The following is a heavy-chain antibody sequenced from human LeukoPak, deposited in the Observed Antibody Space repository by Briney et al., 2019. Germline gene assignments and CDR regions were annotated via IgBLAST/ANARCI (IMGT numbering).Heavy chain of an antibody. Sequence: KPSETLSLTCTVSGGSISSYYWSWIRQPPGKGLEWIGYIYYSGSTNYNPSLKSRVTISVDTSKNQFSLKLSSVTAADTALYYCARSRGYFDYWGQGTPVTVSS. CDR3: ARSRGYFDY. CDR2: IYYSGST. J-gene: IGHJ4*02. V-gene: IGHV4-59*01. CDR1: GGSISSYY. D-gene: IGHD6-13*01.